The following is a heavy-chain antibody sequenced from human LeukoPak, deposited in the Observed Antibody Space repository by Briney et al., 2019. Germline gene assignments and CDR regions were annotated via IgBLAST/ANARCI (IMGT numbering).Heavy chain of an antibody. J-gene: IGHJ3*02. D-gene: IGHD3-10*01. CDR3: ARHFRTSASGILHHDAYDI. Sequence: SETLSLTCTVSGVSITDHFWGWIRHTPGMGLEWIGHIYGSPTYNPSLKSRVTISDDTSENQIFLKLTSVTAADTAIYYCARHFRTSASGILHHDAYDIWGPGTEVIVSS. CDR1: GVSITDHF. V-gene: IGHV4-59*08. CDR2: IYGSP.